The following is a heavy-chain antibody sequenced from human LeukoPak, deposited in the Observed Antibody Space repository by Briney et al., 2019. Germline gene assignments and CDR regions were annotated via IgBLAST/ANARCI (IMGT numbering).Heavy chain of an antibody. Sequence: SVKVSCKASGGTFSSYAISWVRQAPGQGLEWMGGIIPIFGTANYAQKFQGRVTITADKSTSTAYMELGSLRSEDTAVYYCARGERPGDFNFDYWGQGTLVTVSS. D-gene: IGHD2-21*02. CDR2: IIPIFGTA. CDR3: ARGERPGDFNFDY. V-gene: IGHV1-69*06. J-gene: IGHJ4*02. CDR1: GGTFSSYA.